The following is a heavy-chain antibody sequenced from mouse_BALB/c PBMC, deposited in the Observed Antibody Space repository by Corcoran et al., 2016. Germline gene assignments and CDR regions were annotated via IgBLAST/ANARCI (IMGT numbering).Heavy chain of an antibody. CDR2: IDPFNGGT. CDR3: ARTNDGSRGRFAY. D-gene: IGHD1-1*01. J-gene: IGHJ3*01. Sequence: EIQLQQSGPELMKPGASVKISCKASGYSFTSYYMHWVKQSHGKSLEWIGYIDPFNGGTSYNQKFKGKATLTVDKSSSTAYMHLSSLTSEDSAVYYCARTNDGSRGRFAYWGQGTLVTVSA. V-gene: IGHV1S135*01. CDR1: GYSFTSYY.